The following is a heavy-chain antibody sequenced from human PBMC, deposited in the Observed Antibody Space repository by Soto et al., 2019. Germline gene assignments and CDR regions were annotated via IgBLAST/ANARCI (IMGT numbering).Heavy chain of an antibody. Sequence: HPGGSLRLSCAASGFTFSSYGMHWVRQAPGKGLEWVAVISYDGSNKYYADSVKGRFTISRDNSKNTLYLQMNSLRAEDTAVYYCAKAVLPGAINYYYFKAVWGKGTTVTGSS. CDR1: GFTFSSYG. CDR2: ISYDGSNK. V-gene: IGHV3-30*18. J-gene: IGHJ6*03. D-gene: IGHD2-2*01. CDR3: AKAVLPGAINYYYFKAV.